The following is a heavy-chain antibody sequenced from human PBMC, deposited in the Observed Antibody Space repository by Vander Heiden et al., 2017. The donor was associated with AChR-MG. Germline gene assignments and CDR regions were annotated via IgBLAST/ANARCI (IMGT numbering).Heavy chain of an antibody. V-gene: IGHV3-30-3*01. CDR1: GFTFSSYA. D-gene: IGHD3-22*01. Sequence: QVQLVESGGGVVQPGRSLRLSCAASGFTFSSYAMHWVRQAPGKGLEWVAVISYDGSNKYYADSVKGRFTISRDNSKNTLYLQMNSLRAEDTAVYYCAREGITMIVVRAFDIWGQGTMVTVSS. J-gene: IGHJ3*02. CDR2: ISYDGSNK. CDR3: AREGITMIVVRAFDI.